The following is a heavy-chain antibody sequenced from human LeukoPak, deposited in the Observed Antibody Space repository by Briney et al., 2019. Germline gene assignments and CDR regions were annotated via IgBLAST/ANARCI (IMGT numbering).Heavy chain of an antibody. CDR2: INHSGST. CDR1: GGSFSGYY. CDR3: ARTGGATFYMDV. Sequence: SETLSLTCAVYGGSFSGYYWSWIRQPPGKGLEWIGEINHSGSTNYNPSLKSRVTISVDTSKNQFSLKLSSVTAADTAVYYCARTGGATFYMDVWGKGTTVTVSS. V-gene: IGHV4-34*01. D-gene: IGHD1-26*01. J-gene: IGHJ6*03.